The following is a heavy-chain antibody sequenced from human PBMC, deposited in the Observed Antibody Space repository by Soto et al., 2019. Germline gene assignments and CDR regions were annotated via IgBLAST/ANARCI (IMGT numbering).Heavy chain of an antibody. Sequence: QVQLQESGPGLVKPSQTLSLTCTVSGGSISSGGYYWSWIRQHPGKGLEWIGYIYYSGSTYYNPSLESRVTISVDTSKNQFYLKLSSVTAADTAVYYCARDPGPYDSSGKGIDPWGQGTLVTVSS. D-gene: IGHD3-22*01. CDR2: IYYSGST. J-gene: IGHJ5*02. CDR1: GGSISSGGYY. CDR3: ARDPGPYDSSGKGIDP. V-gene: IGHV4-31*03.